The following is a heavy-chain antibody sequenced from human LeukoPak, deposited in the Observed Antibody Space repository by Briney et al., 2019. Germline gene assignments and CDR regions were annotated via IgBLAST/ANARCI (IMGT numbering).Heavy chain of an antibody. Sequence: SETLSLTCTVSGGSISSYYWSWIRQPPGKGLEWIGYIYYSGSTNYNPSLKSRVTISVDTSKNQFSLKLSSVTAADTAVYYCARVEFGEFNWFDPWGQGTLVTVSS. D-gene: IGHD3-10*01. CDR3: ARVEFGEFNWFDP. CDR1: GGSISSYY. CDR2: IYYSGST. V-gene: IGHV4-59*01. J-gene: IGHJ5*02.